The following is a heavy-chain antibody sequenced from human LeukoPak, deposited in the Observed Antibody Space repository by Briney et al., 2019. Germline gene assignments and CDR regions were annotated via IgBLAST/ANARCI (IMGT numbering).Heavy chain of an antibody. Sequence: PGGSLRLSCAASGFTFSSYSMNWVRQAPGKGLEWIGEINHSGSTNYNPSLKSRVTISVDTSKNQFSLKLSSVTAADTAVYYCARGQWGSSFHFDYWGQGTLVTVSS. D-gene: IGHD6-13*01. V-gene: IGHV4-34*01. CDR2: INHSGST. CDR3: ARGQWGSSFHFDY. J-gene: IGHJ4*02. CDR1: GFTFSSYS.